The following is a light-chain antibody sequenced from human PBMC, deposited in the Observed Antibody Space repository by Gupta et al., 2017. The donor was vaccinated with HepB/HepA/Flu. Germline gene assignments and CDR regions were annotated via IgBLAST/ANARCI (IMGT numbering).Light chain of an antibody. CDR2: DAS. V-gene: IGKV1-33*01. CDR3: RT. Sequence: DIQMTQSPSSLSASVGDSVTITCQASQDISNYLNWYQQKPGKAPKLLIYDASNLETGVTSRFSGSGSGTDLTCTISSLQPEEIAKYYCRTCGHGTKVDIK. J-gene: IGKJ3*01. CDR1: QDISNY.